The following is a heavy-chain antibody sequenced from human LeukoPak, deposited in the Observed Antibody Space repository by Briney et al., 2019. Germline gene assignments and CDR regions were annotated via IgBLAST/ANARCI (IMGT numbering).Heavy chain of an antibody. CDR2: ISSSSSYI. V-gene: IGHV3-21*01. D-gene: IGHD3-10*01. CDR1: GFTFSSYS. J-gene: IGHJ6*03. Sequence: GGSLRLSCAASGFTFSSYSMNWVRQAPGKGLEWVSSISSSSSYIYYADSVKGRFTISRDNAKNSLYLQMNSLRAEDTAVYYCARVGAIWFGELFNPYYYYYYMDVWGKGTTVTVSS. CDR3: ARVGAIWFGELFNPYYYYYYMDV.